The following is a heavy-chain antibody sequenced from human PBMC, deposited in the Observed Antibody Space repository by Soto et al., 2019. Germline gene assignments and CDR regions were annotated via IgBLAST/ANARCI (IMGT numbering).Heavy chain of an antibody. D-gene: IGHD6-19*01. CDR3: ARHGSDSGWFFFDP. V-gene: IGHV4-59*08. CDR1: GVDIGGYY. CDR2: VSYSGST. J-gene: IGHJ5*02. Sequence: SETLSLTYSQSGVDIGGYYWSWIRQPPGKALEWIGYVSYSGSTDYHPSLKSRVSISIDTSKNQFSLKMISVTAADTAVYYCARHGSDSGWFFFDPWGQGALVTVSS.